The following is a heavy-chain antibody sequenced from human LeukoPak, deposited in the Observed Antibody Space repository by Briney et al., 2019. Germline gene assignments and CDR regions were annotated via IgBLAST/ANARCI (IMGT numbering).Heavy chain of an antibody. Sequence: PSETLSLTCTVSGGSISSSTYYWGWLRQPPGKGLEWIGNIYYSGSTYYSPSLKSRVTISVDTSKNQFSLKLSSVTATDTAAYYCARDYGDFAFDSWGQGTLVTVSS. J-gene: IGHJ4*02. V-gene: IGHV4-39*02. D-gene: IGHD4-17*01. CDR1: GGSISSSTYY. CDR2: IYYSGST. CDR3: ARDYGDFAFDS.